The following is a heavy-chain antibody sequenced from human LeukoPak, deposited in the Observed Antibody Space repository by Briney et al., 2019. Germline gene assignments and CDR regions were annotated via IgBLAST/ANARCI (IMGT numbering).Heavy chain of an antibody. Sequence: ASVKVSCKASGYTFITYGISWVRQAPGQGLEWMGWISAYSGIANYAQKLQGRVTMTTDTSTSTAYMELRSLRSDDTAVYYCARDRGSGSYYPRFDYWGQGTLVTVPS. V-gene: IGHV1-18*01. CDR1: GYTFITYG. CDR2: ISAYSGIA. D-gene: IGHD3-10*01. J-gene: IGHJ4*02. CDR3: ARDRGSGSYYPRFDY.